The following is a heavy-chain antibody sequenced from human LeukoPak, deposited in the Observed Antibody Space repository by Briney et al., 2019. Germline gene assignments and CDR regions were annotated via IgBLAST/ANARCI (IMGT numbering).Heavy chain of an antibody. CDR2: IFYSGST. V-gene: IGHV4-38-2*02. J-gene: IGHJ3*02. CDR1: GYSISSGYY. Sequence: SETLSLTCTVSGYSISSGYYWGWIRQPPGKGLEWIGSIFYSGSTYYNPSLKSRVTISVDTSKNQFSLKLTSVTAADTAVFYCARHFYPEGSYDAFDIWGQGTMVTVSS. D-gene: IGHD3-10*01. CDR3: ARHFYPEGSYDAFDI.